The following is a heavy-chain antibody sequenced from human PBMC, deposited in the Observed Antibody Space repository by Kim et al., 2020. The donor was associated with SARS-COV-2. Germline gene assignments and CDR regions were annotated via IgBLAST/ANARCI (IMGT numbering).Heavy chain of an antibody. V-gene: IGHV3-23*01. J-gene: IGHJ4*02. D-gene: IGHD4-4*01. CDR1: GFTFSSYA. CDR3: AKGRGDTSNYDY. Sequence: GGSLRLSCAASGFTFSSYAMSWVRQAPGKGLEWVSIIRTSGVSTSYADSVRGRFTISRDNSKNTLYLQMDSLRAEDTAVYYCAKGRGDTSNYDYWGQGTL. CDR2: IRTSGVST.